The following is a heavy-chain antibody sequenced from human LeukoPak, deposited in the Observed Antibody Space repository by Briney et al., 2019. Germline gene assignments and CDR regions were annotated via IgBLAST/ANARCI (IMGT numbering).Heavy chain of an antibody. CDR1: GGSITSYY. D-gene: IGHD2-21*01. V-gene: IGHV4-59*08. CDR2: ISNSGST. J-gene: IGHJ6*02. CDR3: ARHDVDRDPYYYYGMDV. Sequence: ASETLSLTCTVSGGSITSYYWSWIRQPPGKGLEWICYISNSGSTNYNPSLKSRVTISLDTSKNQFSLKLSSVTAADTAVYYCARHDVDRDPYYYYGMDVWGQGTTVTVSS.